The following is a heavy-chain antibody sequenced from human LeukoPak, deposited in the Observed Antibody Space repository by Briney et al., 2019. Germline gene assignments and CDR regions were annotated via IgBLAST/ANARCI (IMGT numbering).Heavy chain of an antibody. Sequence: SETLSLTCAVYGGSFSGYCWSWIRQPPGKGLEWIGEINHSGSTNYNPSLKSRVTISVDTSKNQFSLKLSSVTAADTAVYYCALTAKKNAFDIWGQGTMVTVSS. CDR3: ALTAKKNAFDI. J-gene: IGHJ3*02. CDR2: INHSGST. CDR1: GGSFSGYC. V-gene: IGHV4-34*01. D-gene: IGHD1-14*01.